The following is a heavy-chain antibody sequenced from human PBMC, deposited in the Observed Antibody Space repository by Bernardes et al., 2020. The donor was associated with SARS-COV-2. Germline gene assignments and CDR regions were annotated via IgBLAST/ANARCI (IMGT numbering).Heavy chain of an antibody. CDR1: GFTFSNYW. Sequence: GGSLRLSCAASGFTFSNYWMSWVRQAPGKGLEWVAKIKRDGSETYYVDSVKGRFTISRDNAKNSVYLQMNSLRAEDTAVYSCARDNLRSGYYWGQVTLVTVSS. CDR3: ARDNLRSGYY. J-gene: IGHJ4*02. D-gene: IGHD4-17*01. CDR2: IKRDGSET. V-gene: IGHV3-7*03.